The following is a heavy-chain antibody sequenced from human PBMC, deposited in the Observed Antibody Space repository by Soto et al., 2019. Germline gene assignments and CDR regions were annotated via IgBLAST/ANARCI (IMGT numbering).Heavy chain of an antibody. CDR3: ARWPQPRYTADPYAVDV. J-gene: IGHJ6*02. CDR2: MVPSLDTT. D-gene: IGHD3-16*02. Sequence: QVHLVQSGTEVKKPGSSVKVSCKASGGTFTSSGFSWGRQAPGQGLEWMGMMVPSLDTTNYAQKFQARVTITADEVTSTAYMELRSLRSEDTAVYYCARWPQPRYTADPYAVDVWGQGTRVIVSS. V-gene: IGHV1-69*11. CDR1: GGTFTSSG.